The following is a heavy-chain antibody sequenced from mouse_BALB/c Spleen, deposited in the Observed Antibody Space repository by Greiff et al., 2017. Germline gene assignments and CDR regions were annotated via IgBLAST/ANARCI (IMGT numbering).Heavy chain of an antibody. CDR1: GDSITSCY. J-gene: IGHJ3*01. D-gene: IGHD1-1*01. CDR3: ARSFTTWFAY. Sequence: EVKLLESGPSLVKPSQTLSLSCSVSGDSITSCYWNWIRKFPGNKLEYMGYISYSGSTYYNPSLKSRISITRDTSKTQYYLQLNSVTTEDTATYYCARSFTTWFAYWGQGTLVTVSA. V-gene: IGHV3-8*02. CDR2: ISYSGST.